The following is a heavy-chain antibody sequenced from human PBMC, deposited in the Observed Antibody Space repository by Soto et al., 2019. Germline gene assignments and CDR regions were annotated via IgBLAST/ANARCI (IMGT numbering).Heavy chain of an antibody. CDR1: GGTFSSYA. J-gene: IGHJ5*02. Sequence: QVQLVQSGAEVKKPGSSVKVSCKASGGTFSSYAISGVRQAPGQGLEWMGGIIPIFGTANYAQKFQGRVTITADESTSTAYMELSSLRSEDTAVYYCARVGEELLWLPTLDPWGQGTLVTVSS. CDR3: ARVGEELLWLPTLDP. D-gene: IGHD1-7*01. CDR2: IIPIFGTA. V-gene: IGHV1-69*01.